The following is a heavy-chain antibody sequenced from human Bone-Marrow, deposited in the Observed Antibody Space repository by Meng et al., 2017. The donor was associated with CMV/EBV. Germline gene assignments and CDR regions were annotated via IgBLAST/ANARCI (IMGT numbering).Heavy chain of an antibody. J-gene: IGHJ3*01. V-gene: IGHV2-70*12. CDR1: GFSLSTSGMC. CDR3: ARRYTIFGDAFDL. CDR2: IDWDDDK. Sequence: SGPTLVKPTQTLTLTRTFSGFSLSTSGMCVGWVRQSPEKALEWLALIDWDDDKNYRTSLKTRLTISKDTSKNQVVLIMTNMDPVDTATYYCARRYTIFGDAFDLWGQGTMVTVSS. D-gene: IGHD3-3*01.